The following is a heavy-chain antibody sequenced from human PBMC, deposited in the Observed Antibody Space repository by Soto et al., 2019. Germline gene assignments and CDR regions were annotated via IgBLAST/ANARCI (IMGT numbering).Heavy chain of an antibody. CDR1: GGTFSSST. Sequence: SVKVSCTTSGGTFSSSTISWVRQAPGQGLEWIGRIIPILGIANYAQKFQGRVTITADKSTSTAYMQLSSLRSEDTAVYYCAISPQYCSGGSCYCTHGLGSRVTEPYYFDYWGQGTLVTVSS. V-gene: IGHV1-69*02. CDR3: AISPQYCSGGSCYCTHGLGSRVTEPYYFDY. D-gene: IGHD2-15*01. J-gene: IGHJ4*02. CDR2: IIPILGIA.